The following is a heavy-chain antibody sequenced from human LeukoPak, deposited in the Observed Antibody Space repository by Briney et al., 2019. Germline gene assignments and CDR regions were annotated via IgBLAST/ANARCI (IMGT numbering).Heavy chain of an antibody. CDR2: ISYIGST. Sequence: PSETLSLTCAVSTDSFSSHYWTWIRQRPGKGLEWIGYISYIGSTNYNPSLKSRVTISIDTSKNQFSLKLSSVTAADTAVYYCARDLVTVTKGFDIWGQGTMVSVSS. CDR3: ARDLVTVTKGFDI. D-gene: IGHD4-17*01. CDR1: TDSFSSHY. V-gene: IGHV4-59*11. J-gene: IGHJ3*02.